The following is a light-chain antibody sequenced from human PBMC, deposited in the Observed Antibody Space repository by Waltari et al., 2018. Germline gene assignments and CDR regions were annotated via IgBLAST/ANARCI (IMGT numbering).Light chain of an antibody. CDR1: SSDFGRHHL. Sequence: QSALTQPASVSGSPVQSITISCTGTSSDFGRHHLLLWYHKHPGKATKLMIYDVTKRPSGVSSRFSGSKSGNTASLTISGLQSEDEADYFCSSYRNSTTPIPVFGGGTKLTVL. J-gene: IGLJ2*01. CDR3: SSYRNSTTPIPV. V-gene: IGLV2-14*02. CDR2: DVT.